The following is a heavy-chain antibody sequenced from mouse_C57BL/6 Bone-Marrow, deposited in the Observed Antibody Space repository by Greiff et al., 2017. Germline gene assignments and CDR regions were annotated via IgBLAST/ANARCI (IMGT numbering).Heavy chain of an antibody. D-gene: IGHD3-2*02. CDR1: GYTFTSYW. Sequence: VQLQQPGAELVKPGASVKLSCKASGYTFTSYWMHWVKQRPGQGLEWIGMIHPNSGSTNYNEKFKSKATLTVDKSSSTAYMQLSSLTSEASAVYYCARRQLRPRGDYFDYWGQGTTLTVSS. CDR3: ARRQLRPRGDYFDY. V-gene: IGHV1-64*01. CDR2: IHPNSGST. J-gene: IGHJ2*01.